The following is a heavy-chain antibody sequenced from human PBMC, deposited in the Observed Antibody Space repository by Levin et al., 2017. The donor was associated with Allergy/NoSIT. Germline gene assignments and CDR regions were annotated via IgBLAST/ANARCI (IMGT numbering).Heavy chain of an antibody. CDR3: ATVTGTTTDIGY. CDR1: GGPFSNYY. CDR2: IDHRGRT. J-gene: IGHJ4*02. V-gene: IGHV4-34*01. Sequence: KSSETLSLTCAVYGGPFSNYYWSWIRQPPGKGLEWIGEIDHRGRTNYNPSLKSRVTVSVDTSKNQFSLRLTSVTAADTAVYYCATVTGTTTDIGYWGQGTPVTVSS. D-gene: IGHD1-20*01.